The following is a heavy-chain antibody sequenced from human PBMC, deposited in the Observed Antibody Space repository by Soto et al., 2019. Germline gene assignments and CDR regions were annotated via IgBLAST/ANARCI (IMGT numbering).Heavy chain of an antibody. Sequence: ASVKVSCKASGYTFTSYAMHWVRQAPGQRLEWMGWINAGNGNTKYSQKFQGRVTITRDTSASTAYMELSSLRSEDTAVYYCARGGIAARPVYYYGMDVWGQGTTVTVSS. J-gene: IGHJ6*02. CDR1: GYTFTSYA. CDR2: INAGNGNT. V-gene: IGHV1-3*01. D-gene: IGHD6-6*01. CDR3: ARGGIAARPVYYYGMDV.